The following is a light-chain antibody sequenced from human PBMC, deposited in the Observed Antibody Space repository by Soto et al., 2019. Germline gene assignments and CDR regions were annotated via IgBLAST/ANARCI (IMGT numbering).Light chain of an antibody. Sequence: DIQMTQSPSTLSASLGDRVTITCRASQSISGWLAWDQQKPGKAPKLLIYKASSLESGVPSRFSGSGSGTEFTLTISSLQPDDFATYYCQQYNSHSPWTFGQGTKVEIK. CDR2: KAS. J-gene: IGKJ1*01. CDR1: QSISGW. V-gene: IGKV1-5*03. CDR3: QQYNSHSPWT.